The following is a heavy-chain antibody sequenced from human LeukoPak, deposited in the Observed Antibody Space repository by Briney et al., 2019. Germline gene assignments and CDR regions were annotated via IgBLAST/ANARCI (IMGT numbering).Heavy chain of an antibody. CDR2: IFYSGST. J-gene: IGHJ4*02. V-gene: IGHV4-4*02. Sequence: SETLSLTCAVSGGSISNSNWWSWVRQPPGKGLEWLGYIFYSGSTYYNPSLKGRFTISLDTSKNQLSLKLSSVTAADTAVYYCARGTYYSSSGSYYNLDQWGQGTLVTVSS. CDR3: ARGTYYSSSGSYYNLDQ. D-gene: IGHD3-10*01. CDR1: GGSISNSNW.